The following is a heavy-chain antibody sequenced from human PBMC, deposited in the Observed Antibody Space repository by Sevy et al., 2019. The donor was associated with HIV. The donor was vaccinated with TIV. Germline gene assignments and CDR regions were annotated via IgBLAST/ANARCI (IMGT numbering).Heavy chain of an antibody. CDR3: ARAFPGIAAAGTGNGMDV. J-gene: IGHJ6*02. CDR2: ISAYNGNT. Sequence: ASVKVSCKASGYTFTSYGISWVRQAPGQGLEWMGWISAYNGNTNYAQKLQGRVTMTTDTSTSTAYMELRSLRSDETAVYYCARAFPGIAAAGTGNGMDVWGQGTTVTVSS. D-gene: IGHD6-13*01. V-gene: IGHV1-18*01. CDR1: GYTFTSYG.